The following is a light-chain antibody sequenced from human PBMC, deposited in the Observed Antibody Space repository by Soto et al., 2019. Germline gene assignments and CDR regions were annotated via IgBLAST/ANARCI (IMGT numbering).Light chain of an antibody. Sequence: QSVLTQPASVSGSPGHSITIPCTGTSSGIGGYDHVSWYQQHPGKAPKLLVYDVSNRPSGVSDRFSGSKSANTASLTISGLQAEDEADYYCNSYTTSSSLYVFGPGTKVTVL. CDR2: DVS. V-gene: IGLV2-14*03. J-gene: IGLJ1*01. CDR1: SSGIGGYDH. CDR3: NSYTTSSSLYV.